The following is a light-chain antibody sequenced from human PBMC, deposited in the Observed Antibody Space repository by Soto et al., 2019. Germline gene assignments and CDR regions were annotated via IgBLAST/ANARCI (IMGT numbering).Light chain of an antibody. V-gene: IGLV2-18*02. Sequence: QSALTQPPSVSASPGQSVTISCTGTSSDVGSYDRVSWYQQPPGTAPKLMIYEVSNRPSGVPDRFSGSKSGNTASLTISGLQAEDEADYFCASYTTSSAFVVFGGGTKLPS. J-gene: IGLJ2*01. CDR1: SSDVGSYDR. CDR3: ASYTTSSAFVV. CDR2: EVS.